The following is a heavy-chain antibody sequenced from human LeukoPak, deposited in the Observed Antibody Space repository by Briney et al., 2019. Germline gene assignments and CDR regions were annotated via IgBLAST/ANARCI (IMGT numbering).Heavy chain of an antibody. J-gene: IGHJ6*02. CDR3: AKVVGSSWNPYYHGMDV. Sequence: PSETLSLTCTVSGYSISSGYYWGWIRQPPGKGLEWIGSIYHSGSTYYNPSLKSRVTISVDTSKNQFSLKLSSVTAADTAVYYCAKVVGSSWNPYYHGMDVWGQGTTVTVSS. CDR2: IYHSGST. V-gene: IGHV4-38-2*02. CDR1: GYSISSGYY. D-gene: IGHD6-13*01.